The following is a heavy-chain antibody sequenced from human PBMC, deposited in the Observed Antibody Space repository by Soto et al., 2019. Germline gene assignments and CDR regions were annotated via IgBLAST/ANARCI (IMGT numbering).Heavy chain of an antibody. V-gene: IGHV4-39*01. CDR1: YGSISVSNVF. CDR3: ARLMKLWFPKKWFDP. Sequence: SETLSLTCTVSYGSISVSNVFWGWVRQPPGKGLEWIGNIDYSGTAYFNPSLGTRVTFPVDTSKNQFSLTLYSVTAADTAVYYCARLMKLWFPKKWFDPWGQGTLVTVSS. J-gene: IGHJ5*02. D-gene: IGHD5-18*01. CDR2: IDYSGTA.